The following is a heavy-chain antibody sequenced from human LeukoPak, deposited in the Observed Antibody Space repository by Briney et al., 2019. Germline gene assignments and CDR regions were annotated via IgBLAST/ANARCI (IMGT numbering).Heavy chain of an antibody. D-gene: IGHD2-2*01. Sequence: ASVKVSCKASGYTFTSYYMHWVRQAPGQGLEWMGWINPNSGGTNYAQKFQGRVTMTRDTSISTAYMELSRLRSDDTAFFYCARDVGEYCSSKSCYASDYWGQGTLVTVSS. J-gene: IGHJ4*02. CDR3: ARDVGEYCSSKSCYASDY. V-gene: IGHV1-2*02. CDR1: GYTFTSYY. CDR2: INPNSGGT.